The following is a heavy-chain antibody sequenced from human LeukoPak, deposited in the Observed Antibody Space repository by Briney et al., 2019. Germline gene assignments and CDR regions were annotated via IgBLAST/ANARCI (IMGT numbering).Heavy chain of an antibody. D-gene: IGHD6-13*01. CDR3: ARELAAAGTAPFDY. CDR2: INPSSGGT. J-gene: IGHJ4*02. V-gene: IGHV1-2*04. CDR1: GYTFTGYY. Sequence: ASVKVSCKASGYTFTGYYMHWVRQAPGQGLEWMGWINPSSGGTNYAQKFQGWVTMTRDTSISTAYMELSRLRSDDTAVYYCARELAAAGTAPFDYWGQGTLVTVSS.